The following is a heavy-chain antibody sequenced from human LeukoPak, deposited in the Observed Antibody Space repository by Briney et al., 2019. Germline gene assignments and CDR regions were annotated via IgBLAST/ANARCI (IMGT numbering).Heavy chain of an antibody. V-gene: IGHV3-64D*06. Sequence: GRSLRLSCSASGFTFSSYAMHWVRQAPGKGLEYVSAISSNGGSTYFADSVKGRFTISRDNSKNTLYLQMTGLRAEDTAVYYCVRRDYGDYGHLLDYWGQGTLVTVSS. CDR2: ISSNGGST. D-gene: IGHD4-17*01. CDR1: GFTFSSYA. CDR3: VRRDYGDYGHLLDY. J-gene: IGHJ4*02.